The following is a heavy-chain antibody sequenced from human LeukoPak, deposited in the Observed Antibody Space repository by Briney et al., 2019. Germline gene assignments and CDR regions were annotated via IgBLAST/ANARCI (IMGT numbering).Heavy chain of an antibody. D-gene: IGHD3-22*01. Sequence: GSLRLSCVASGFTFSNYYMSWIRQPPEKGLEWIGEINHSGSTNYNPSLKSRVTISVDTSKNQFSLKLSSVTAADTAVYYCARGPNYYDSSGYFRFDPWGQGTLVTVSS. V-gene: IGHV4-34*01. J-gene: IGHJ5*02. CDR2: INHSGST. CDR3: ARGPNYYDSSGYFRFDP. CDR1: GFTFSNYY.